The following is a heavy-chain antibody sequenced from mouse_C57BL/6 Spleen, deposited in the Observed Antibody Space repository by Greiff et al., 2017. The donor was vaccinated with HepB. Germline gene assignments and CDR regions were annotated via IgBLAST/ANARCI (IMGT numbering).Heavy chain of an antibody. CDR2: IDPSDSET. Sequence: QVQLQQPGAELVRPGSSVKLSCKASGYTFTSYWMHWVKQRPIQGLEWIGNIDPSDSETHYNQKFKDKATLTVDKSSSTAYMQLSSLTSEDSAVYYCARSLQLLKDYFDYWGQDTTLTVSS. CDR3: ARSLQLLKDYFDY. V-gene: IGHV1-52*01. CDR1: GYTFTSYW. J-gene: IGHJ2*01. D-gene: IGHD1-1*01.